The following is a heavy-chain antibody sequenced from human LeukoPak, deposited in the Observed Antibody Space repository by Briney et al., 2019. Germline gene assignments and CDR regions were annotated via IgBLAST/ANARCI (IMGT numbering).Heavy chain of an antibody. CDR1: GYSISSGYY. CDR2: IYHSGST. V-gene: IGHV4-38-2*02. J-gene: IGHJ4*02. CDR3: ATYDSSGYYYIIDY. Sequence: SGTLSLTCTVSGYSISSGYYWGWIRQPPGKGLEWIGSIYHSGSTYYNPSLKSRVTISVDTSKNQFSLKLSSVTAADTAVYYCATYDSSGYYYIIDYWGQGTLVTVSS. D-gene: IGHD3-22*01.